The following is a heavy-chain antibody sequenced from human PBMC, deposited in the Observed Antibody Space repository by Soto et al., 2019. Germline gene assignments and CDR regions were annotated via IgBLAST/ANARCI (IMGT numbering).Heavy chain of an antibody. J-gene: IGHJ4*02. CDR2: IKQDGSEK. D-gene: IGHD2-15*01. CDR1: GFTFSSYW. Sequence: GGSLRLSCAASGFTFSSYWMSWVRQAPGKGLEWVANIKQDGSEKYYVDSVKGRFTISRDNAKNSLYLQMNSLRAEDTAVYYCARGAARNPILYYFDYWGQGTLVTVSS. CDR3: ARGAARNPILYYFDY. V-gene: IGHV3-7*01.